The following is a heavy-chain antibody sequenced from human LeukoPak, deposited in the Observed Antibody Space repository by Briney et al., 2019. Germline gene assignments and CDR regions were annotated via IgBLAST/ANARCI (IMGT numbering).Heavy chain of an antibody. CDR2: IYYSGST. J-gene: IGHJ4*02. D-gene: IGHD6-13*01. CDR3: ARSLAPAAGEN. Sequence: SQTLSLTCTVSGGSISSGSYYWSWIRQPPGKGLEWIGYIYYSGSTNYNPSLKSRVTISVDTSKNQFSLKLSSVTAADTAVYYCARSLAPAAGENWGQGTLVTVSS. V-gene: IGHV4-61*01. CDR1: GGSISSGSYY.